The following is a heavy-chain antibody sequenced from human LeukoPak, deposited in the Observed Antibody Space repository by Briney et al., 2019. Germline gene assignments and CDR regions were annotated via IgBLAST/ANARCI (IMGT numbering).Heavy chain of an antibody. Sequence: ASVKVSCKASGYTFTDYYMHWVRQAPGQGLEWIGWINPDSGVTNYPQKFQARVHMTRPTSSSPAYMELIRLRSDATAVYYCARAAVAGDYFDYWGQGTLVTVSS. CDR2: INPDSGVT. D-gene: IGHD6-19*01. V-gene: IGHV1-2*02. CDR3: ARAAVAGDYFDY. J-gene: IGHJ4*02. CDR1: GYTFTDYY.